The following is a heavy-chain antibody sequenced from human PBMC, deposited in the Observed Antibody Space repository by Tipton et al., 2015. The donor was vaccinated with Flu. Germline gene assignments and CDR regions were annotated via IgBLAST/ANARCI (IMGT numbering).Heavy chain of an antibody. CDR3: ARREYSNYVSDPKNWFDP. D-gene: IGHD4-11*01. J-gene: IGHJ5*02. CDR1: GDSIGRAYC. V-gene: IGHV4-38-2*01. Sequence: LRLSCSVSGDSIGRAYCWGWIRQPPGKGLEWIGNMYRSGNTYYNPSPQSRVTTSIDKSKNQFSLKLTSVTAADTAIYYCARREYSNYVSDPKNWFDPWGRGILVTVSS. CDR2: MYRSGNT.